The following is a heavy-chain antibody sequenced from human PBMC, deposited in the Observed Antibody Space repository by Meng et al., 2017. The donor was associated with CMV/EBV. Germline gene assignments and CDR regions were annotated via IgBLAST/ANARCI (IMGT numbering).Heavy chain of an antibody. D-gene: IGHD3-3*01. J-gene: IGHJ4*02. CDR1: GGSISSYY. CDR3: ARDRDDFWSGRYFDY. V-gene: IGHV4-59*01. Sequence: SETLSLTCTVSGGSISSYYWSWIRQPPGMGLEWIGYIYYSGSTNYNPSLKSRVTISVDTSKNQFSLKLSSVTAADTAVYYCARDRDDFWSGRYFDYWGQGTLVTVSS. CDR2: IYYSGST.